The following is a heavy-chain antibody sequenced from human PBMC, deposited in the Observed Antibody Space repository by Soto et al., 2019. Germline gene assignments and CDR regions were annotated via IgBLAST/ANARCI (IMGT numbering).Heavy chain of an antibody. Sequence: QVQLQESGPGLVKPSQTLSLTCTVSGGSISSGDYYWSWIRQPPGKGLEWIGYIYYSGSTYYNPSPRRRVTIPVDTSKNQFSLKLSSVTAADTTVYYCARARGDAYYFDYWGQGTLVTVSS. V-gene: IGHV4-30-4*01. CDR1: GGSISSGDYY. J-gene: IGHJ4*02. CDR3: ARARGDAYYFDY. D-gene: IGHD3-10*01. CDR2: IYYSGST.